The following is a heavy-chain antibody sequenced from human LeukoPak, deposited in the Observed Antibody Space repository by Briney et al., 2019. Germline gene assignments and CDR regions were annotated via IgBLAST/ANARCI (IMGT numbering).Heavy chain of an antibody. CDR1: GYTFTSYG. J-gene: IGHJ3*02. CDR2: ISAYNGNT. Sequence: ASVKVSCKASGYTFTSYGISWVRQAPGQGLEWMGWISAYNGNTNYAQKLQGRVTMTTDTSTSTAYMELRSLRSDDTAVYYCARALYDFWSGYFLMGHGAFDIWGQGTMVTVSS. CDR3: ARALYDFWSGYFLMGHGAFDI. V-gene: IGHV1-18*01. D-gene: IGHD3-3*01.